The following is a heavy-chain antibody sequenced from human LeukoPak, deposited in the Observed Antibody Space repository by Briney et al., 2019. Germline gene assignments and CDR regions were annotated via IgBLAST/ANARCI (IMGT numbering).Heavy chain of an antibody. CDR1: AFTFSSYW. J-gene: IGHJ3*02. CDR2: INGGGSST. CDR3: AKTYYYDTSAYYYENAFDI. V-gene: IGHV3-74*01. D-gene: IGHD3-22*01. Sequence: GGSLRLSCAASAFTFSSYWMHWVRQAPGKGLVWVSRINGGGSSTSYADSVKGRFTISRDNAKNTLYLQMRSLRAEDTAIYYCAKTYYYDTSAYYYENAFDIWGQGTMVTVSS.